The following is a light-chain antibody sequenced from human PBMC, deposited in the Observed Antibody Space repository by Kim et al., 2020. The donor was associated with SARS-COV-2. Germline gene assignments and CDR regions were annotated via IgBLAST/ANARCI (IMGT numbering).Light chain of an antibody. J-gene: IGKJ1*01. CDR1: QSISSY. V-gene: IGKV1-39*01. CDR3: QQSYSTPPT. CDR2: AVS. Sequence: ASVGDRVTINCRVSQSISSYVNWYQQKPGKAPKVLIYAVSSLQSGVPSRFSGSGSGTDFTLTISRLQPEDFATYYCQQSYSTPPTFGQGTKVDIK.